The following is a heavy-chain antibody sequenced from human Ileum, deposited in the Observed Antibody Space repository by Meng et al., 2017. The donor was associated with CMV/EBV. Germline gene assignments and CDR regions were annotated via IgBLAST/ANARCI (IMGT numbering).Heavy chain of an antibody. Sequence: SVKVSGKECGYTFTDYNMHGVRQAPGQGLEWMGRIHPRSGDTVYAQKFQGRVTLTRDTSISTAYMEVRSLRSDDTAVYYCARNYRDYWGQGTLVTVSS. CDR3: ARNYRDY. CDR2: IHPRSGDT. J-gene: IGHJ4*02. V-gene: IGHV1-2*06. D-gene: IGHD3-10*01. CDR1: GYTFTDYN.